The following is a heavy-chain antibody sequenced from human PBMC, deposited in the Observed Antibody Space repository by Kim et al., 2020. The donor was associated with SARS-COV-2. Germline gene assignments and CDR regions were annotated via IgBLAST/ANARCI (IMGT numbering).Heavy chain of an antibody. CDR1: GFTFSSYS. V-gene: IGHV3-21*01. Sequence: GGSLRLSCAASGFTFSSYSMNWVRQAPGKGLEWVSSISSSSSYIYYADSVKGRFTISRDNAKNSLYLQMNSLRAEDTAVYYCARDGLFGDRGLGYYYYGMDVWGQGTTVTVSS. CDR2: ISSSSSYI. J-gene: IGHJ6*02. D-gene: IGHD3-10*01. CDR3: ARDGLFGDRGLGYYYYGMDV.